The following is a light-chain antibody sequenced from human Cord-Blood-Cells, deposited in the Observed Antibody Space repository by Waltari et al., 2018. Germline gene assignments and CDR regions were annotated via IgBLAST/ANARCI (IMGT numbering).Light chain of an antibody. CDR2: GAS. V-gene: IGKV3-20*01. Sequence: EIVLTQSPGTLSLSPGERATLSCRASQSVSSSYLAWYQQKPGQAPRLLIYGASSRATGNPDRFSGSGSGTDFTLTISRLEPEYFAVYYCQQYGSSPPTFGPGTKVDIK. CDR3: QQYGSSPPT. J-gene: IGKJ3*01. CDR1: QSVSSSY.